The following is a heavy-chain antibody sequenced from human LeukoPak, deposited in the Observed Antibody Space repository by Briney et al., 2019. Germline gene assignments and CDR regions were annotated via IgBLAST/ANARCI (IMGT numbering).Heavy chain of an antibody. Sequence: ASVKVSCKASGYTFTGYYMHWVRQAPGQGLEWMGRINPNSGGTNYAQKFQGRVTTTRDTSISTAYMELSRLRSDDTAVYYCASQTSYYYDSSGSYNWFDPWGQGTLVTVSS. J-gene: IGHJ5*02. V-gene: IGHV1-2*06. D-gene: IGHD3-22*01. CDR2: INPNSGGT. CDR3: ASQTSYYYDSSGSYNWFDP. CDR1: GYTFTGYY.